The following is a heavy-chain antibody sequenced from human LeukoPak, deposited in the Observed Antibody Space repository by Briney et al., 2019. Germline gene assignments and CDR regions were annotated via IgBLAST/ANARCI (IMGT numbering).Heavy chain of an antibody. CDR2: IIPIFDTA. D-gene: IGHD6-6*01. CDR1: GGTFCSYT. Sequence: EASVKVSCKASGGTFCSYTINWVRQAPGQGLEWMGGIIPIFDTANFAQKFRGRVTITTDESTSTAYMELSSLRSEDTAVYYCARGGIAARPYYFDYWGQGTLVTVSS. CDR3: ARGGIAARPYYFDY. V-gene: IGHV1-69*05. J-gene: IGHJ4*02.